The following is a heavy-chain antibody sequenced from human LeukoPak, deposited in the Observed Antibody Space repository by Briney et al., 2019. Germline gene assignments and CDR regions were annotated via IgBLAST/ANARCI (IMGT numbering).Heavy chain of an antibody. CDR2: ISSSSSYI. J-gene: IGHJ4*02. Sequence: GSLRLSCAASGFTFSSYSMNWVRQAPGKGLEWVSSISSSSSYIYYADSVKGRFTISRDNAKNSLYLQMNSLRAEDTAVYYCARVEDFWSGYYYYWGQGTLVTVSS. D-gene: IGHD3-3*01. V-gene: IGHV3-21*01. CDR3: ARVEDFWSGYYYY. CDR1: GFTFSSYS.